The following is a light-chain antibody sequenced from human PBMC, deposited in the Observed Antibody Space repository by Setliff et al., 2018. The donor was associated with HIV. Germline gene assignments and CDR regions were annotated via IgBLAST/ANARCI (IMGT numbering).Light chain of an antibody. Sequence: QSALAQPASVSGSPGQSITISCTGTSSDVGGYNYVSWYQQHPGKAPKLMIYDVSNRPSGVSNRFSGSKSGNTASLTLSGLQAEDEAYYYCSSYTSSSSYVFGTGTKVTVL. V-gene: IGLV2-14*03. J-gene: IGLJ1*01. CDR2: DVS. CDR1: SSDVGGYNY. CDR3: SSYTSSSSYV.